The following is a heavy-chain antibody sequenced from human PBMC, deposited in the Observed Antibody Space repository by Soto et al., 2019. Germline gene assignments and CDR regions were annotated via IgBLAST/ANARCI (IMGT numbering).Heavy chain of an antibody. Sequence: TSETLSLTCTVSGGSISSSSYYWGWIRQPPGKGLEWIGSIYYSGSTYYNPSLKSRVTISVDTSKNQFSLKLSSVTAADTAVYYCARHEGAGYGFNYYGMDVWGQGTTVTVSS. CDR2: IYYSGST. J-gene: IGHJ6*02. CDR1: GGSISSSSYY. CDR3: ARHEGAGYGFNYYGMDV. D-gene: IGHD3-10*01. V-gene: IGHV4-39*01.